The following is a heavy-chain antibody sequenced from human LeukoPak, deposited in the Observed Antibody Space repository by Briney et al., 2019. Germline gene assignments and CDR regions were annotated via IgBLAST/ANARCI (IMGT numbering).Heavy chain of an antibody. V-gene: IGHV3-7*01. CDR1: GFIFSSYW. CDR3: ARDRQWLGRDEFFDY. Sequence: GGSLRLSCAASGFIFSSYWMTWVRQAPGKGLEWVANIKQDGTEKYYVDSVKGRFTISRDNAKNSLYLQMNSLRVEDTAVYYCARDRQWLGRDEFFDYWGQGTLVTVSP. CDR2: IKQDGTEK. J-gene: IGHJ4*02. D-gene: IGHD6-19*01.